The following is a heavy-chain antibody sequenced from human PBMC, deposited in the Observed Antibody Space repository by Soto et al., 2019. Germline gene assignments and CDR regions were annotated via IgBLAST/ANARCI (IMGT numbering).Heavy chain of an antibody. CDR3: AGWIQLQQYYYYGMDV. Sequence: SETLSLTCAVYGGSFSGYYWSWIRQPPGKGLEWIGEINHSGSTNYNPSLKGRVTISVDKSKNQFSLKLSSVTAADTAVYYCAGWIQLQQYYYYGMDVWGQGTTVTVSS. CDR1: GGSFSGYY. D-gene: IGHD5-18*01. V-gene: IGHV4-34*01. CDR2: INHSGST. J-gene: IGHJ6*02.